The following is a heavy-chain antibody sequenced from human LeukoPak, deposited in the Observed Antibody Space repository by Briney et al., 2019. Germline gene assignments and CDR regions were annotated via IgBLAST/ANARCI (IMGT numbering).Heavy chain of an antibody. D-gene: IGHD2-21*02. CDR1: GFTFTSYA. V-gene: IGHV3-30-3*01. CDR3: ARGAYEIVVVTAPTY. J-gene: IGHJ4*02. Sequence: GGSLRLSCAASGFTFTSYAMHWVRQAPGKGLEWVAVISSDGTNKYYADSVKGRFTISRDNSKNTLYLQVSSLRAEDTAVYYCARGAYEIVVVTAPTYWGQGTLVTVSS. CDR2: ISSDGTNK.